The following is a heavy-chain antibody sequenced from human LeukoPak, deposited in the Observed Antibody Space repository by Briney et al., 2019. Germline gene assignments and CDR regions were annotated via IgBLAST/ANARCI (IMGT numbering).Heavy chain of an antibody. D-gene: IGHD2-15*01. J-gene: IGHJ4*02. CDR1: GFTFSSYA. CDR2: INSDASST. V-gene: IGHV3-74*01. CDR3: ARESCSGDSCYFDY. Sequence: GRSLRLSCAASGFTFSSYAMHWVRQAPGKGLVWVSRINSDASSTRYADSVKGRFTISRDNAKNTLYLQMNTLRAEDTAVYYCARESCSGDSCYFDYWGQGTLATVSS.